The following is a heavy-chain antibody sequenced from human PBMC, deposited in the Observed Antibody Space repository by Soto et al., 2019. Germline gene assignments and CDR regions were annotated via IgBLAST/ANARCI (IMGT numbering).Heavy chain of an antibody. CDR3: ASWLGELLIPED. CDR1: SYA. CDR2: IIPIFGTA. D-gene: IGHD3-10*01. J-gene: IGHJ4*02. Sequence: SYAISWVRQAPGQGLEWMGGIIPIFGTANYAQKFQGRVTSTADKSTSTAYMELSSLRSEDTAVYYCASWLGELLIPEDWGQGTLVTVSS. V-gene: IGHV1-69*06.